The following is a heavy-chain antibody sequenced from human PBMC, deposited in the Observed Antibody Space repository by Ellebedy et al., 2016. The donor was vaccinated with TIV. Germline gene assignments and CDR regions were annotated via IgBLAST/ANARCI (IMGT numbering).Heavy chain of an antibody. Sequence: GESLKISCAASGFTFSSYAMSWVRQAPGKGLEWVSTISSTGSSTYYADSVEGRFIISRDNSKKTLSLQMNSLRAEDTAVYYCAKGRGGGSDTSAPRYYFDYWGLGTLVTVSS. J-gene: IGHJ4*02. V-gene: IGHV3-23*01. CDR3: AKGRGGGSDTSAPRYYFDY. D-gene: IGHD3-22*01. CDR2: ISSTGSST. CDR1: GFTFSSYA.